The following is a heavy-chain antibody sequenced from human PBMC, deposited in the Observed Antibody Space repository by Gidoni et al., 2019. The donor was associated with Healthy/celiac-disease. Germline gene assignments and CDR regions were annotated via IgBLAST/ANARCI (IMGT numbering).Heavy chain of an antibody. Sequence: EVQLVQSGAEVNKPGESRKISCKGSGYSFTSYWIGWVRQMPGKGLEWMGIIYPGDSDTRHSPSFQGQVTISADKSISTAYLQWSSLKASDTAMYYCARWRYCSGGSCYSGDYWGQGTLVTVSS. CDR2: IYPGDSDT. CDR1: GYSFTSYW. D-gene: IGHD2-15*01. J-gene: IGHJ4*02. CDR3: ARWRYCSGGSCYSGDY. V-gene: IGHV5-51*01.